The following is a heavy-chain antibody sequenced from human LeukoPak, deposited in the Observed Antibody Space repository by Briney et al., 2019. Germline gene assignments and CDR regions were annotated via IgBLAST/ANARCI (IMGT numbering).Heavy chain of an antibody. D-gene: IGHD6-19*01. Sequence: GGSLRLSCAASGFTFSSYAMHWVRQAPGKGLEWVAVISYDGSNKYYADSVKGRFTISRDNSKNTLYLQMNSLRAEDTAVYYCARAPRIAVAGTVYWGQGTLATVSS. CDR2: ISYDGSNK. J-gene: IGHJ4*02. CDR3: ARAPRIAVAGTVY. CDR1: GFTFSSYA. V-gene: IGHV3-30-3*01.